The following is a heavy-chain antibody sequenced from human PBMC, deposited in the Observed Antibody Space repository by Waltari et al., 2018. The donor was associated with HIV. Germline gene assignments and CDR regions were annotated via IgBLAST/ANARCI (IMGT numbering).Heavy chain of an antibody. Sequence: QVQLVESGGGVVQPGRSLRLPCAASGFNFRSYGMHWVRQAPGKGLEWVAVTWYDGSNKYYADSVKGRFTISRDNSKNTLYLQMNSLRAEDTAVYYCARMVSSTGWYVLDYWGQGTLVTVSS. V-gene: IGHV3-33*01. J-gene: IGHJ4*02. D-gene: IGHD6-19*01. CDR2: TWYDGSNK. CDR1: GFNFRSYG. CDR3: ARMVSSTGWYVLDY.